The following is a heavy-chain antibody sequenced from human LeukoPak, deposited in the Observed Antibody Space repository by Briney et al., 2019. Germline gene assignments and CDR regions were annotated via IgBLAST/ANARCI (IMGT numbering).Heavy chain of an antibody. J-gene: IGHJ6*03. CDR3: ARARWLQSPSYYYYYMDV. V-gene: IGHV1-46*03. CDR2: INPSGGST. CDR1: GHTFTSYY. Sequence: ASVKVSCKASGHTFTSYYMHWVRQAPGQGLEWMGIINPSGGSTSYAQKFQGRVTMTRDTSTSTVYMELSSLRSEDTAVYYCARARWLQSPSYYYYYMDVWGKGTTVTVSS. D-gene: IGHD5-24*01.